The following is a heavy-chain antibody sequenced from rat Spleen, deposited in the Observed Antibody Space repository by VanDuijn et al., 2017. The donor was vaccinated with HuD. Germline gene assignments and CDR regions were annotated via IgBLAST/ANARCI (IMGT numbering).Heavy chain of an antibody. CDR3: ARSSRYGGSGCLAY. J-gene: IGHJ3*01. D-gene: IGHD1-11*01. CDR1: GFSLSNYH. CDR2: IWTGGIT. V-gene: IGHV2-43*01. Sequence: QVQLKESGPGLVQPSQTLSLTCTVPGFSLSNYHVHWVRQPSGKGLEWMGVIWTGGITEYNSALKSRLSISRDTSKSQVFLKMTSLQTEDTAMYFCARSSRYGGSGCLAYWGQGTLVTVSS.